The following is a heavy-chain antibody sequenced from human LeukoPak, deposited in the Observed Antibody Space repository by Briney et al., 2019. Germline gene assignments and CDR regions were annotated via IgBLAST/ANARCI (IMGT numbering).Heavy chain of an antibody. D-gene: IGHD3-10*01. CDR3: ARAASYKQFGELPFDY. J-gene: IGHJ4*02. V-gene: IGHV1-46*01. Sequence: ASVKVSCKASGYTFTSYYMHWVRQAPGQGLEWMGIINPSGGSTSYAQKFQGRVTMTRDTSTSTVYMELSSLRSEDTAVYYCARAASYKQFGELPFDYWGQGTLVTVSS. CDR2: INPSGGST. CDR1: GYTFTSYY.